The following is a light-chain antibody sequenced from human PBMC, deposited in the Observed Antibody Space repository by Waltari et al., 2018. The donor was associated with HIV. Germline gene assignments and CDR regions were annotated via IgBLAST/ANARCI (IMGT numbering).Light chain of an antibody. CDR3: QVWDTNSDHRV. CDR1: TLGNRR. V-gene: IGLV3-21*02. J-gene: IGLJ2*01. Sequence: SSVLTQTPSVSVAPGQTARITCGGATLGNRRAHWYQQKPGQAPVLVVYDDIDRPSGIPERFSGSRSGNTATLTISRVEVGDEDDYYCQVWDTNSDHRVFGGGTKLTVL. CDR2: DDI.